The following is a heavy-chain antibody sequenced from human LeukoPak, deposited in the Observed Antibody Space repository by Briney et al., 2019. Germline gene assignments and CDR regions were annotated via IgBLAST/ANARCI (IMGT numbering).Heavy chain of an antibody. D-gene: IGHD4-17*01. CDR3: ARGNDYGDYVGIYFDS. CDR1: GFTLSTSW. Sequence: GGSLRLSCVASGFTLSTSWMTWVRQAPGKGLEWVANIKQDESEKWYVDSVKGRFTISRDNAEKSLYLQINSLRAEDTAVYYCARGNDYGDYVGIYFDSWGQGTLVTVSS. CDR2: IKQDESEK. J-gene: IGHJ4*02. V-gene: IGHV3-7*03.